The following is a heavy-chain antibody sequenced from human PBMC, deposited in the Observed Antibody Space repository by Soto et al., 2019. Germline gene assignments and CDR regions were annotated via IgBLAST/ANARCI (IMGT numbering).Heavy chain of an antibody. J-gene: IGHJ4*02. D-gene: IGHD3-10*01. Sequence: QVQLVQSGAEVKMSGSSVNVSCTASGGTFTSYTFSWVRQVPGQGLEWMGRIIPILRMADFAQKFQGRVTINADESTSTVYMKLSSLRSEDTAVYYCATSYGSGSAHFDYWGQGTLVTVS. CDR2: IIPILRMA. CDR1: GGTFTSYT. CDR3: ATSYGSGSAHFDY. V-gene: IGHV1-69*02.